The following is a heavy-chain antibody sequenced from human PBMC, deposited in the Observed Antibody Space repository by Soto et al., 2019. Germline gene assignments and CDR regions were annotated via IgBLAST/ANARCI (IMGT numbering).Heavy chain of an antibody. CDR1: GGSISSSSYY. D-gene: IGHD3-10*01. Sequence: SSETLSLTCTVSGGSISSSSYYWGWIRQPPGKGLEWIGSIYYSGSTYYNPSLKSRVTISVDTSKNQFSLKLSSVTAADTAVYYCASKPRDLWFGELLSPLGYYFDYWGQGTLVTVSS. CDR3: ASKPRDLWFGELLSPLGYYFDY. CDR2: IYYSGST. J-gene: IGHJ4*02. V-gene: IGHV4-39*01.